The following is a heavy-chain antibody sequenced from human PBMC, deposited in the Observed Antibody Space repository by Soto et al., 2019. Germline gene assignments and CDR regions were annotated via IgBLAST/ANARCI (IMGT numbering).Heavy chain of an antibody. CDR1: GYTFVDYA. Sequence: QVRLVQSGAEVKRPGASVKVSGRASGYTFVDYALHWVRQAPGQGLEWVGWMNPKTGNIKSSHKFEDRVSITRDTATSTAYMELSGLRSEDTAVYFCTREAVVAENWFDPWGQGTLVTVSS. J-gene: IGHJ5*02. CDR3: TREAVVAENWFDP. D-gene: IGHD3-22*01. V-gene: IGHV1-3*01. CDR2: MNPKTGNI.